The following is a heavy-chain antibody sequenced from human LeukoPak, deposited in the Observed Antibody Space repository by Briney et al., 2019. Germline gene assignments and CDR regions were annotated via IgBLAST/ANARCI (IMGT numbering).Heavy chain of an antibody. D-gene: IGHD6-19*01. CDR3: ARVQWLPLDVFNF. V-gene: IGHV4-59*01. Sequence: SETLSLTCTVSGGSISSYYWSWIRQPPGKGLEWIGYIYYSGSTDYNPSLKSRVTMSVDTSKNQFSLKINSVTAADTAIYFCARVQWLPLDVFNFWGQGTMVTVSS. CDR2: IYYSGST. CDR1: GGSISSYY. J-gene: IGHJ3*01.